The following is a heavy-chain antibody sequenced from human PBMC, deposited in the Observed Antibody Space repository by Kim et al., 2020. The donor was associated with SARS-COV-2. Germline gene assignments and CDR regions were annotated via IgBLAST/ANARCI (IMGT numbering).Heavy chain of an antibody. CDR1: GGSIISGGAY. CDR2: SYHTGST. CDR3: ARGADASAGGGF. V-gene: IGHV4-31*03. J-gene: IGHJ4*02. Sequence: SETLSLTCSVSGGSIISGGAYWNWIRQHPGRGLEWIGYSYHTGSTYSNSSLKSRVTISVDTSKNQFSLRLASVTAAATAVFYCARGADASAGGGFWGQGT. D-gene: IGHD3-16*01.